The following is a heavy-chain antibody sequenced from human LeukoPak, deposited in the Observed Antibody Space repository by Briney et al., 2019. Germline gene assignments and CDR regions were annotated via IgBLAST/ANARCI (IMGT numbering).Heavy chain of an antibody. V-gene: IGHV3-23*01. D-gene: IGHD3-9*01. CDR3: AKWGDYDILTGYYDPDY. Sequence: PGASLRLSCAASGFTFSNYAMYWVGQAPGKGLEWVSAVSGRDDSTYYADSVKGRFTISRDTSKNTLYLQMNSLRAEDTAVYYCAKWGDYDILTGYYDPDYWGQGTLVTVSS. J-gene: IGHJ4*02. CDR2: VSGRDDST. CDR1: GFTFSNYA.